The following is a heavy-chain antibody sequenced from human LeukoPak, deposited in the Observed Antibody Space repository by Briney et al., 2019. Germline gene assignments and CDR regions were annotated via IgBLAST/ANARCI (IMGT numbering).Heavy chain of an antibody. CDR3: AREPYYYDSSGYPY. CDR2: ISSSGSTI. Sequence: GALRLSCAASGFTFSSYAMHWVRQAPGKGLEWVSYISSSGSTIYYADSVKGRFTISRDNAKNSLYLQMNSLRAEDTAVYYCAREPYYYDSSGYPYWGQGTLVTVSS. J-gene: IGHJ4*02. D-gene: IGHD3-22*01. V-gene: IGHV3-48*04. CDR1: GFTFSSYA.